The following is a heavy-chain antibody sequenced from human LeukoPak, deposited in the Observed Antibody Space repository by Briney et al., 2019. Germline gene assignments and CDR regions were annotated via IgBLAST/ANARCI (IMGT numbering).Heavy chain of an antibody. Sequence: SETLSLTCAVYGGSFSGYYWSWIRQPPGKGLEWIGEINHSGSTNYNPSLKSRVTISVDTSKNQFSLKLSSVTAADTAVYYCAKGPLRTTVSHYYYYYGMDVWGQGTTVTVSS. CDR2: INHSGST. CDR3: AKGPLRTTVSHYYYYYGMDV. D-gene: IGHD4-17*01. CDR1: GGSFSGYY. V-gene: IGHV4-34*01. J-gene: IGHJ6*02.